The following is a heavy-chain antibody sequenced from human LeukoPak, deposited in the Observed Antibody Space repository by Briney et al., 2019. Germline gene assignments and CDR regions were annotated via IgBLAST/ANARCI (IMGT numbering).Heavy chain of an antibody. CDR2: IYHSGST. J-gene: IGHJ4*02. CDR1: GGSISSGGYY. Sequence: SETLSLTCTVSGGSISSGGYYWSWIRQPPGKGLEWIGYIYHSGSTYYNPSLKSRVTISVDRSKNQFSLKLSSVTAADTAVYYCASSLCFITMKASCYFDYWGQGTLVTVSS. D-gene: IGHD3-22*01. CDR3: ASSLCFITMKASCYFDY. V-gene: IGHV4-30-2*01.